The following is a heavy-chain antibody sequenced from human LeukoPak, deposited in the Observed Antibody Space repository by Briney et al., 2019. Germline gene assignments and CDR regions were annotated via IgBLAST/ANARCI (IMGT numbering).Heavy chain of an antibody. CDR2: IWYDGSNK. J-gene: IGHJ4*02. CDR1: GFTFSSYG. V-gene: IGHV3-33*01. Sequence: GRSLRLSCAASGFTFSSYGMHWVRQAPGKGLEWVAVIWYDGSNKYYAYSVKDRFTISRDNSTNTLYLQMNSLRAEDTAVYYCARVNGSYFDYWGQGTLVTVSS. D-gene: IGHD1-26*01. CDR3: ARVNGSYFDY.